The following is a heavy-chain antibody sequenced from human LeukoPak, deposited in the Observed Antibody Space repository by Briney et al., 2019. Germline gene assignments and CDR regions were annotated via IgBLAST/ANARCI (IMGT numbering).Heavy chain of an antibody. V-gene: IGHV1-18*01. D-gene: IGHD6-13*01. CDR3: ARAAAGIIHPFDP. Sequence: WASVKVSCKASGYAFTSYGISWVRQAPGQGLEWMGWISAYNGNTNYAQKLQGRVTMTTDTSTSTAYMELRSLRSDDTAVYYCARAAAGIIHPFDPWGQGTLVTVSS. J-gene: IGHJ5*02. CDR1: GYAFTSYG. CDR2: ISAYNGNT.